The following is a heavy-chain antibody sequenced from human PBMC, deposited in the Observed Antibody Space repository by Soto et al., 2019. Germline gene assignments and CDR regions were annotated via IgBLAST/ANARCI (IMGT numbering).Heavy chain of an antibody. CDR3: ELEREGDAFDI. Sequence: QVQLVQSGAEVKKPGSSVKVSCQASGGTFSSYAISWVRQAPGQGLEWMGGIIPIFGTANYAQKFQGRVTITADESTSTAYMGLSSLRSEDTAVYYGELEREGDAFDIWGQGTMVTVSS. CDR2: IIPIFGTA. J-gene: IGHJ3*02. CDR1: GGTFSSYA. V-gene: IGHV1-69*01. D-gene: IGHD1-1*01.